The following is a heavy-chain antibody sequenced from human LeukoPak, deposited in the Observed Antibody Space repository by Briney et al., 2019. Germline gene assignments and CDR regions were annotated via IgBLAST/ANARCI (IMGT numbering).Heavy chain of an antibody. V-gene: IGHV3-23*01. CDR2: ISGSGGST. CDR3: AKDPTSSSHYYDSEGY. J-gene: IGHJ4*02. CDR1: GFTFSSYA. D-gene: IGHD3-22*01. Sequence: PGGSLRLSCAASGFTFSSYAMSWVRQAPGKGLEWVSAISGSGGSTYYADSVKGRFTISRDNSKNTLYLQMNSLRAEDTAVYYCAKDPTSSSHYYDSEGYWGQGTLVTVSS.